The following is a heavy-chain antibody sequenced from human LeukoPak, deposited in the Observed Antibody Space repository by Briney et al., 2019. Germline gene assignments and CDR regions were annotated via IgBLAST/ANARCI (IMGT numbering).Heavy chain of an antibody. CDR3: ARGYCSSTSCYYLGY. Sequence: ASVKVSCKASGYTFTSYGISWVRQAPGQGLEWMGWISAYNGNTNYAQKLQGRVTMTTDTSTSTAYMELRSLRSDDTAVYYCARGYCSSTSCYYLGYWGQGTLVTVSS. D-gene: IGHD2-2*01. V-gene: IGHV1-18*01. CDR1: GYTFTSYG. J-gene: IGHJ4*02. CDR2: ISAYNGNT.